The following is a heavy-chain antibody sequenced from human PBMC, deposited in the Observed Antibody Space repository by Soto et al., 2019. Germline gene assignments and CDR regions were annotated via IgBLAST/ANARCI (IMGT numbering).Heavy chain of an antibody. CDR2: ISAYNGNT. D-gene: IGHD6-13*01. Sequence: ASVKVSCKASGYTFTSYGISWVRQAPGQGLEWMGWISAYNGNTHYAQKLQGRVTMTTDTSTSTAYMELRSLRADDTAVYYCARGGIAAAVQPFDYWGQGTLVTVSS. V-gene: IGHV1-18*01. CDR1: GYTFTSYG. J-gene: IGHJ4*02. CDR3: ARGGIAAAVQPFDY.